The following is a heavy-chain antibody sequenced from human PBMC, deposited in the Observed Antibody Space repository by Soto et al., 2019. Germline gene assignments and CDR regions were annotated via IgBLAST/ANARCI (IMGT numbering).Heavy chain of an antibody. CDR1: GFSFSTFW. CDR2: IHSDGSST. J-gene: IGHJ4*02. V-gene: IGHV3-74*01. CDR3: ARDLEY. Sequence: EVQLVESGGGLVQPGGSLRLSCEASGFSFSTFWMHWVRQAPGKGLVWVSRIHSDGSSTYYADSVKGRVTISRDNAKNTLYLQLNSLRTEDTAVYYCARDLEYWGQGTLVTVSS.